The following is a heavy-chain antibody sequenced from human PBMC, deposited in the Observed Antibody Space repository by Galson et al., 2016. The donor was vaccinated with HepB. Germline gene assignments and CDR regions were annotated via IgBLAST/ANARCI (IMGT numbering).Heavy chain of an antibody. Sequence: SLRPSDEASGFSVENNDMSCVRQGAGNGVEWSPIIYTNSSTYYVDSVKGRFTISRDNSGNTVYLQMDTLSPEDTAVYYCAARTTDYGGVGRLHFWGQGTLVTVSS. J-gene: IGHJ4*02. D-gene: IGHD4-23*01. CDR3: AARTTDYGGVGRLHF. CDR2: IYTNSST. CDR1: GFSVENND. V-gene: IGHV3-66*01.